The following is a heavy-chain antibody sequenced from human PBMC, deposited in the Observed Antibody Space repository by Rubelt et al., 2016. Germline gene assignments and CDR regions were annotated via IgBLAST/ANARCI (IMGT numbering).Heavy chain of an antibody. CDR2: IYYSGST. CDR1: GGSISTYY. V-gene: IGHV4-59*01. J-gene: IGHJ5*02. CDR3: ARGHDYKSSWFDP. D-gene: IGHD4-11*01. Sequence: QVQLQESGPGLVKPSETLSLTCTVSGGSISTYYWSWIRQPPGKGLEWIGYIYYSGSTNYNPSLKSRVTISVDTSKNQFSRKLNSVTAADTAVYYCARGHDYKSSWFDPWGQGTLVTVSS.